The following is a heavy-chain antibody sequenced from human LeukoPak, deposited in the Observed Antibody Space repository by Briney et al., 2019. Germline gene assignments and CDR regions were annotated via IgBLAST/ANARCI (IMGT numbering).Heavy chain of an antibody. D-gene: IGHD6-19*01. Sequence: QPGGSLRLSCAVSGFSVRSFSMSWVRQAPGKGLEWISAISLNGETTWYADSVKGRFIISRDNSKNTLYLQLTSLRAEDTAVYYCAQGFSSGWYPYWGQGSLVSVSS. CDR3: AQGFSSGWYPY. CDR2: ISLNGETT. J-gene: IGHJ4*02. V-gene: IGHV3-23*01. CDR1: GFSVRSFS.